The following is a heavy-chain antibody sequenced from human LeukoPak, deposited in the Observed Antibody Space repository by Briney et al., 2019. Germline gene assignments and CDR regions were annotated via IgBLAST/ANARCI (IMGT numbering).Heavy chain of an antibody. Sequence: ASVKVSCKASGYTFTSYGISWVRQAPGQGLEWMGWISAYNGNTNYAQKLQGRVTMTADTSTSTAYMELRSLRSDDTAVYYCARDEGATYYYDSSGYEVSGYWGQGTLVTVSS. D-gene: IGHD3-22*01. CDR3: ARDEGATYYYDSSGYEVSGY. CDR1: GYTFTSYG. V-gene: IGHV1-18*01. J-gene: IGHJ4*02. CDR2: ISAYNGNT.